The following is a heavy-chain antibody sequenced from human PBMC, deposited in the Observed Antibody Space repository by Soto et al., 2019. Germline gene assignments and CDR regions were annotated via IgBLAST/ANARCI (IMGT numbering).Heavy chain of an antibody. CDR3: AKDLALAAAGTQRLNLLFDY. J-gene: IGHJ4*02. CDR2: ISYDGSNK. D-gene: IGHD6-13*01. Sequence: AASGFTFSSYGMHWVRQAPGKGLEWVAVISYDGSNKYYADSVKGRFTISRDNSKNTLYLQMNSLRAEDTAVYYCAKDLALAAAGTQRLNLLFDYWGQGTLVTVSS. V-gene: IGHV3-30*18. CDR1: GFTFSSYG.